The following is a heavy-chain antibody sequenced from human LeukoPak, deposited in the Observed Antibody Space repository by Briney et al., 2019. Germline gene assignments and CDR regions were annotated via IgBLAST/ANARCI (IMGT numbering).Heavy chain of an antibody. J-gene: IGHJ4*02. Sequence: PSETLSLTCSVSGGSISSGSYYWSWIRQPAGKGLEWIGGIFLSGSTNYNPSLKSRGTMSIATSKNQFSLSLRSLTDADTAVYYCARENYYDTSDWGQGALVTVSS. CDR2: IFLSGST. V-gene: IGHV4-61*02. D-gene: IGHD3-22*01. CDR3: ARENYYDTSD. CDR1: GGSISSGSYY.